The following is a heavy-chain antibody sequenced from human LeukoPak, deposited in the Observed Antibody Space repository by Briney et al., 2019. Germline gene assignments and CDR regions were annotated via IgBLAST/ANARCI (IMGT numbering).Heavy chain of an antibody. V-gene: IGHV4-34*01. CDR3: AQHGEFYFDI. J-gene: IGHJ2*01. CDR1: GGSFSGRY. CDR2: IHHSGGT. D-gene: IGHD4-17*01. Sequence: SETLSLTCAVFGGSFSGRYWSWVRQPPGKGLEWIGQIHHSGGTSYSSSLRSRVTMSVDTSKNQFSLNLNSVTAADTAVYFCAQHGEFYFDIWGRGTLVTVSS.